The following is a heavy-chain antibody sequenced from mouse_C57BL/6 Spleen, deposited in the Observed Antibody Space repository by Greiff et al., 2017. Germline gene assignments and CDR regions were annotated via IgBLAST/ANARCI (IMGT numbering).Heavy chain of an antibody. V-gene: IGHV5-4*03. CDR1: GFTFSSYA. Sequence: EVKLVESGGGLVKPGGSLKLSCAASGFTFSSYAMSWVRQTPEKRLEWVATISDGGSYTYYPDNVKGRFTISRDNAKNNLYLQMSYLKSEDTAMYYGASDRGAMAYWGQGTSVTVSS. CDR3: ASDRGAMAY. CDR2: ISDGGSYT. J-gene: IGHJ4*01.